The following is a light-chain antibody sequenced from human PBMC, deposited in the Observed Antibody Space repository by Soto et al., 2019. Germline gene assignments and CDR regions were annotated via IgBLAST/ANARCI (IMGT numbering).Light chain of an antibody. CDR3: QQYDNLPIT. Sequence: DIQMTQSPSSLSASVGDRVTITCQASQDISNYLNWYQQKPGKAPKLLIYDASNLETGVPSRFSGSGSGTDFPVTISSLQPEDIATYYCQQYDNLPITFGPGTKVDIK. J-gene: IGKJ3*01. CDR2: DAS. CDR1: QDISNY. V-gene: IGKV1-33*01.